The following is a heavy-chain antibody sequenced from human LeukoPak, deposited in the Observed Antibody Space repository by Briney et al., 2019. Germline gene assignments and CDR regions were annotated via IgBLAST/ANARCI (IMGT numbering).Heavy chain of an antibody. CDR1: GFTVSNNY. V-gene: IGHV3-66*01. D-gene: IGHD5-24*01. J-gene: IGHJ4*02. CDR2: LYTGGTT. Sequence: GGSLRLSCAASGFTVSNNYMSWVRPAPGKGLEWVSILYTGGTTYYADSVKGRFTISRDNSKNTLYLEMNSLRAEDTAVYYCARDGDGYNFGSDYWGQGTLVTVSS. CDR3: ARDGDGYNFGSDY.